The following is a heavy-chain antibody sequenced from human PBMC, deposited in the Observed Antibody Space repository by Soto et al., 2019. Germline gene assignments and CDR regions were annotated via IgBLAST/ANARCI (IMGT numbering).Heavy chain of an antibody. CDR2: IYYSGST. V-gene: IGHV4-61*01. D-gene: IGHD3-22*01. J-gene: IGHJ4*02. CDR1: GGSVSSGSYY. Sequence: QVQLQESGPGLVKPSETLSLTCTVSGGSVSSGSYYWSWIRQPPGKGLEWIGYIYYSGSTNYNPSLKSRVTISVDTSKNQFSLKLSSVTAADTAVYYCARTDYYDESNFDYWGQGTLVTVSS. CDR3: ARTDYYDESNFDY.